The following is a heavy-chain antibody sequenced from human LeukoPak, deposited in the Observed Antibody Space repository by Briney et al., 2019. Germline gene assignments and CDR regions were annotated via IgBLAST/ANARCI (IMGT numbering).Heavy chain of an antibody. CDR3: ARVKHRSNYGMGV. Sequence: ASVKVSCKASGYTFTGYYMHWVRQAPGQGLEWMGWINPNSGGTNYAQKFQGWVTMTRDTSISTAYMELSRLRSDDTAVYYCARVKHRSNYGMGVWGQGTTVTVSS. J-gene: IGHJ6*02. CDR1: GYTFTGYY. CDR2: INPNSGGT. D-gene: IGHD2-21*01. V-gene: IGHV1-2*04.